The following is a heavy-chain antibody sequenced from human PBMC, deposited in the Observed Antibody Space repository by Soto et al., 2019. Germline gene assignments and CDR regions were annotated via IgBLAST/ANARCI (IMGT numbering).Heavy chain of an antibody. J-gene: IGHJ3*02. CDR2: INPNSGGT. Sequence: ASVKVSCKASGYTFTDYYMHWVRQAPGQGLECMGWINPNSGGTDYAQKFQGRVTMTRDTSISTAYMELTRLRSDDTAVYYCARDHVGAMSSGDIWGQGTLITVSS. CDR3: ARDHVGAMSSGDI. CDR1: GYTFTDYY. D-gene: IGHD1-26*01. V-gene: IGHV1-2*02.